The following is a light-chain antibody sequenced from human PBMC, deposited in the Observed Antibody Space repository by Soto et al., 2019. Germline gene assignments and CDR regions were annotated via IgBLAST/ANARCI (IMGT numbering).Light chain of an antibody. Sequence: QSVLTQPPSASGSPGQSVTISCTGTSSDVGGYNFVSWYQQHPVKAPKLMIYEVSERPSGVPDRFSGSKSGNTAALTVSGLQAEDEADYYCSSYAGSNIVVFGGGTKLTVL. V-gene: IGLV2-8*01. CDR1: SSDVGGYNF. CDR2: EVS. J-gene: IGLJ2*01. CDR3: SSYAGSNIVV.